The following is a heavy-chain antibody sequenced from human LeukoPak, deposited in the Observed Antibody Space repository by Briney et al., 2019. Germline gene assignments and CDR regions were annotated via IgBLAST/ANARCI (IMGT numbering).Heavy chain of an antibody. CDR2: ISSSSSTI. V-gene: IGHV3-48*04. CDR3: AREGAMDYYDSSGYYGTYYFDY. J-gene: IGHJ4*02. Sequence: GGSLRLSCAASGFTFSSYSMNWVRQAPGKGLEWVSYISSSSSTIYYADSVKGRFTISRDNAKNSLYLQMNSLRAEDTAVYYCAREGAMDYYDSSGYYGTYYFDYWGQGTLVTVSS. CDR1: GFTFSSYS. D-gene: IGHD3-22*01.